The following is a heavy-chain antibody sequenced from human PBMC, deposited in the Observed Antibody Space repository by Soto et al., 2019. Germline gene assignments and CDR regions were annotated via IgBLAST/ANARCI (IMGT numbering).Heavy chain of an antibody. J-gene: IGHJ3*02. Sequence: WSWIRQPPGKGLEWIGYIYYSGSTNYNPSLKSRVTISVDTSKNQFSLKLSSVTAADTAVYYCARDLLRYYDFWSGYYHEGNHDAFDIWGQGTMVTVSS. V-gene: IGHV4-59*01. CDR3: ARDLLRYYDFWSGYYHEGNHDAFDI. D-gene: IGHD3-3*01. CDR2: IYYSGST.